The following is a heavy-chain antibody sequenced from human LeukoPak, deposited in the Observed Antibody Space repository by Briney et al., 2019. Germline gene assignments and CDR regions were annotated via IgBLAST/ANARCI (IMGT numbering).Heavy chain of an antibody. V-gene: IGHV3-23*01. D-gene: IGHD4-17*01. CDR1: GFTFSSYG. Sequence: GGSLRLSCAASGFTFSSYGMSWVRQAPGKGLEWVSAISGSGGSTYYADSVKGRFTISRDNSKNTLYLQMNSLRPEDTAVYYCARDSYGDANFDSWGQGTLVTVSS. J-gene: IGHJ4*02. CDR2: ISGSGGST. CDR3: ARDSYGDANFDS.